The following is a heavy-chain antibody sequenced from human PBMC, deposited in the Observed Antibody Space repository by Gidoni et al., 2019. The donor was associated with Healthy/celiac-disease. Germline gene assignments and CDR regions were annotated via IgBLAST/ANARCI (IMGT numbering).Heavy chain of an antibody. CDR2: IIPIFGTA. D-gene: IGHD5-18*01. Sequence: QVQLVQSGAEVKKPGSSVKVSCKASGGTFSSYAISWVRQAPGQGLEWMGGIIPIFGTANYAQKFQGRVTITADESTSTAYMELSSLRSEDTAVYYCARDGHGDYSYGETYYYYMDVWGKGTTVTVSS. CDR3: ARDGHGDYSYGETYYYYMDV. CDR1: GGTFSSYA. V-gene: IGHV1-69*01. J-gene: IGHJ6*03.